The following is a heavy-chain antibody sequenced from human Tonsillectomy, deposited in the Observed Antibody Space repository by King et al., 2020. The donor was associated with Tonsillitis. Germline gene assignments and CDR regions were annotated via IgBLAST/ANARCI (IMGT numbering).Heavy chain of an antibody. J-gene: IGHJ3*02. CDR2: IYPGDSDM. CDR3: ARGRLEYISSSAFDI. V-gene: IGHV5-51*06. D-gene: IGHD6-6*01. CDR1: GYSFTTYW. Sequence: VQLVESGAEVKKPGESLKIACKGSGYSFTTYWIAWVRQMPGKGLEWMGMIYPGDSDMSVSPSFEGQVTMSADKSITTAYLQWSNLKASDTAMYYCARGRLEYISSSAFDIWGQGTMVTVSS.